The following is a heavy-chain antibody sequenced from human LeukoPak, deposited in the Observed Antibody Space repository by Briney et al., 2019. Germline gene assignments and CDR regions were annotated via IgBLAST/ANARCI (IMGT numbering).Heavy chain of an antibody. CDR3: AKNRGAGSHYYYHMNV. D-gene: IGHD1-26*01. CDR2: ISGSGGGT. J-gene: IGHJ6*03. V-gene: IGHV3-23*01. CDR1: GFTFEDYA. Sequence: GGSLRLSCAASGFTFEDYAMHWVRQASGKGLEWVSGISGSGGGTYYADSVKGRFTISRDNSKNTLYLQLNSLRVEDTAVYYCAKNRGAGSHYYYHMNVWGKGTTVTVSS.